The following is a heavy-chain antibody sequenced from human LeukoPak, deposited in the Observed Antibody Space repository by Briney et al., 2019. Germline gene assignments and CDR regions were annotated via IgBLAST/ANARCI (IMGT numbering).Heavy chain of an antibody. J-gene: IGHJ6*03. CDR1: GGSISSSSYY. CDR3: ATGGAAASHGYYYYYMDV. CDR2: IYYSGST. Sequence: SETLSLTCTVSGGSISSSSYYWGWIRQPPGKGLEWIGSIYYSGSTYYNPSLKSRVTISVDTSKNQFSLKLSSVTAADTAVYYCATGGAAASHGYYYYYMDVWGKGTTVTVSS. D-gene: IGHD6-13*01. V-gene: IGHV4-39*01.